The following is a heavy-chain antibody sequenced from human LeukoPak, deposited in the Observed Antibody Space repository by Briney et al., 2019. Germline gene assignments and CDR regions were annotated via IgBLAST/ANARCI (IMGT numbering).Heavy chain of an antibody. V-gene: IGHV3-23*01. J-gene: IGHJ6*03. CDR2: ISGSGGST. D-gene: IGHD6-19*01. CDR3: ATSASSGSVDYYYMDV. CDR1: GFTFSSYA. Sequence: GESLRLSCAASGFTFSSYAMSWVRQAPGKGLEWVSAISGSGGSTYYADSVKGRFTISRDNSKNTLYLQMNSLRAEDTAVYYCATSASSGSVDYYYMDVWGKGTKVTVSS.